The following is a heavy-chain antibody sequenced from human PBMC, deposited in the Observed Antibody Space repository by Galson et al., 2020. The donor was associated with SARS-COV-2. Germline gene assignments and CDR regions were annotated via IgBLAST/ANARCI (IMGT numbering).Heavy chain of an antibody. CDR3: ARRLKDSKTHYVMDV. CDR2: IDPSDSYT. CDR1: GYSFTSYW. Sequence: GESLKISCKGSGYSFTSYWISWVRQMPGKGLEWMGRIDPSDSYTNYSPSFQGHVTISADKSISTAYLQWSSLKASDTAMYYCARRLKDSKTHYVMDVWGQGTTVTVTS. V-gene: IGHV5-10-1*01. D-gene: IGHD2-15*01. J-gene: IGHJ6*02.